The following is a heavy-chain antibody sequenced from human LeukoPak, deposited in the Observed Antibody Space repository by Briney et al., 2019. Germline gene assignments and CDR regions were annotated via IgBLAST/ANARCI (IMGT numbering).Heavy chain of an antibody. J-gene: IGHJ6*03. D-gene: IGHD2-2*01. CDR2: IYHSGST. V-gene: IGHV4-59*12. CDR1: GGSISSYY. Sequence: SETLSLTCTVSGGSISSYYWSWIRQPPGKGLEWIGYIYHSGSTYYNPSLKSRVTISVDRSKNQFSLKLSSVTAADTAVYYCARTIVVVPAAAYYYYYMDVWGKGTTVTVSS. CDR3: ARTIVVVPAAAYYYYYMDV.